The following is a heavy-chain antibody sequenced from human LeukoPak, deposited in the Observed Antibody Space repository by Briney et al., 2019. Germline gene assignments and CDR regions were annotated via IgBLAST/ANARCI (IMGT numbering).Heavy chain of an antibody. Sequence: SETLSLTCTVSGGSISSSSYYWSWIRQPPGKGLEWIGEINHSGSTNYNPSLKSRVTISVDTSKNQFSLKLSSVTAADTAVYYCARGGLAAAGTSDFDYWGQGTLVTVSS. D-gene: IGHD6-13*01. CDR3: ARGGLAAAGTSDFDY. CDR1: GGSISSSSYY. V-gene: IGHV4-39*07. J-gene: IGHJ4*02. CDR2: INHSGST.